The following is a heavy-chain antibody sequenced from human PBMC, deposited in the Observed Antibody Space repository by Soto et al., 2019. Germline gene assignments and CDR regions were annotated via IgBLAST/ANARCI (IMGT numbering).Heavy chain of an antibody. CDR3: ARDRAELGYMDV. V-gene: IGHV4-31*03. J-gene: IGHJ6*03. CDR1: GGSISSGGYY. CDR2: IYYSGST. D-gene: IGHD3-10*01. Sequence: SETLSLTCTVSGGSISSGGYYWSWIRQHPGKGLEWIGYIYYSGSTYYNQSLKSRVTISVDTSKNQFSLKLSSVTAADTAVYYCARDRAELGYMDVWGKGTTVTVSS.